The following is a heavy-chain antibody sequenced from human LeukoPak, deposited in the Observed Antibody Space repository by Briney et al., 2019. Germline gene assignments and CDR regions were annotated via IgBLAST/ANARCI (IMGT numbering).Heavy chain of an antibody. CDR3: ARDGSFRCSSTSCYSGYYYYGMDV. CDR1: GYTFASYG. V-gene: IGHV1-18*01. Sequence: ASVKGSCKASGYTFASYGISWVRQAPGQGLEWMGWISAYNGNTNYAQKLQGRVTMTTDTSTGTAYMELRSLRSDDTAVYYCARDGSFRCSSTSCYSGYYYYGMDVWGQGTTVTVSS. CDR2: ISAYNGNT. J-gene: IGHJ6*02. D-gene: IGHD2-2*01.